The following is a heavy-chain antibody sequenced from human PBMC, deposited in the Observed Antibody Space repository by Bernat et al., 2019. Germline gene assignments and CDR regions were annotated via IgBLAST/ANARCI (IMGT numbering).Heavy chain of an antibody. CDR2: ISGSGGRT. CDR3: AKVSRPVGATTRGWFDP. D-gene: IGHD1-26*01. V-gene: IGHV3-23*04. Sequence: EVQLVESGGGLVQPGGSLRLSCAASGFTFSSYAMSWVRQAPGKGLEWVSAISGSGGRTYYADAGKGRFTISRDNSKNTLYLQMNSLRAEDTAVYYCAKVSRPVGATTRGWFDPWGQGTLVTVSS. J-gene: IGHJ5*02. CDR1: GFTFSSYA.